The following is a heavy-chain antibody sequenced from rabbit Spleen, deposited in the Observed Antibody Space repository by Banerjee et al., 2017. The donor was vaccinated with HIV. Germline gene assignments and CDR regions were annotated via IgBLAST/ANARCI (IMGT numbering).Heavy chain of an antibody. V-gene: IGHV1S45*01. CDR3: GRAGEGGYDYLDL. Sequence: QEQLVEYGGDLVQPEGSLTLTCKASGLDFSSSYWICWVCQATGKGLEWIACIYVGSGGGTKYASWAKGRFTISKPSSTTVTLEMTSLTVADTATFFCGRAGEGGYDYLDLWGPGTLVPVS. D-gene: IGHD2-1*01. J-gene: IGHJ4*01. CDR2: IYVGSGGGT. CDR1: GLDFSSSYW.